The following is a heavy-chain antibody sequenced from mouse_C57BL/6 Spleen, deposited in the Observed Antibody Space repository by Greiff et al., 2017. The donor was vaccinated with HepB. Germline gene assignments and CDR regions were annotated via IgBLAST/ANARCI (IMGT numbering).Heavy chain of an antibody. V-gene: IGHV1-59*01. D-gene: IGHD2-1*01. CDR3: ARSRGNYGYYFDY. Sequence: QQSGAELVRPGTSVKLSCQASGYTFTSYWMHWVKQRPGQGLEWIGVIDPSDSYTNYNQKFKGKATLTVDTSSSTAYMQLSSLTSEDSAVYYCARSRGNYGYYFDYWGQGTTLTVSS. CDR2: IDPSDSYT. CDR1: GYTFTSYW. J-gene: IGHJ2*01.